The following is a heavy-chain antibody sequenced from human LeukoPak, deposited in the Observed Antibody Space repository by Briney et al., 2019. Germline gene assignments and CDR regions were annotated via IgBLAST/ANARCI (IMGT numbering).Heavy chain of an antibody. CDR3: ARDRESDY. J-gene: IGHJ4*02. D-gene: IGHD3-10*01. CDR2: FDPEDGET. CDR1: GYTLTELS. V-gene: IGHV1-24*01. Sequence: VKVSCKVSGYTLTELSMHWVRQAPGKGLEWMGGFDPEDGETIYAQKFQGRVTMTRDTSTSTVYMELSSLRSEDTAVYYCARDRESDYWGQGTLVTVSS.